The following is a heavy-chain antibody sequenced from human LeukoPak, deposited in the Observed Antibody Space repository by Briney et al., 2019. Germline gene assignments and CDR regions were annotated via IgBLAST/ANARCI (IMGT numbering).Heavy chain of an antibody. Sequence: SQTLSLTCAVSGDSVSSKNGAWNWIRQFPSRGLEWLGRTYYRSKLYNDYAESMEGRMTISQDTSKNQYSLHLNSVTPDDTAVYYCARDLGTTGWHTFDYWGQGALVTVSS. D-gene: IGHD6-19*01. V-gene: IGHV6-1*01. CDR2: TYYRSKLYN. J-gene: IGHJ4*02. CDR1: GDSVSSKNGA. CDR3: ARDLGTTGWHTFDY.